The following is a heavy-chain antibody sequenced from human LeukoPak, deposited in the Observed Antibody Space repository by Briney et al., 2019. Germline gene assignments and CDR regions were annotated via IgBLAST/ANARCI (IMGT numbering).Heavy chain of an antibody. CDR2: IYSGGST. Sequence: PGGSLRLSCAASGFTVSGNYMSWVRQAPGKGLEWVSVIYSGGSTYYADSVKGRFTISTDNSKNTLYLQMNSLRAGDTAVYYCARGGIGNPFDCWGQGTLVTVSS. J-gene: IGHJ4*02. CDR1: GFTVSGNY. V-gene: IGHV3-66*01. D-gene: IGHD6-13*01. CDR3: ARGGIGNPFDC.